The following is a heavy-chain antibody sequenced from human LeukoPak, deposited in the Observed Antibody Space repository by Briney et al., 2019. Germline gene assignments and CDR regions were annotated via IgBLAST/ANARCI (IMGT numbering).Heavy chain of an antibody. Sequence: ASVKVSCKASGYTFTRYVINWVRQATGQGREWMGWMNPKSGNTGHAQKFQGRVTITSDTTISTVYMKLSILRSEDTAVYYGARVRYCYNHMDYWGQGTLVTVSS. CDR1: GYTFTRYV. J-gene: IGHJ4*02. CDR3: ARVRYCYNHMDY. D-gene: IGHD5-24*01. CDR2: MNPKSGNT. V-gene: IGHV1-8*03.